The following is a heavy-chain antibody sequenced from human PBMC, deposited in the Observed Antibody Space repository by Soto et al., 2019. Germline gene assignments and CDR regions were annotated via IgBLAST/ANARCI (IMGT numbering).Heavy chain of an antibody. CDR3: AGNYDSSGIGSPFYS. V-gene: IGHV1-18*01. CDR1: GYTFTSYG. CDR2: ISAFNGNT. D-gene: IGHD3-22*01. J-gene: IGHJ4*02. Sequence: QVQLVQSGAEVKKPGASVKVSCKASGYTFTSYGISWVRQAPGQGLEWMGWISAFNGNTYYAQKLQGRVTMSTDTSTSTAYIKLRSLRPHDTAVYYCAGNYDSSGIGSPFYSWGQGTLVTVSS.